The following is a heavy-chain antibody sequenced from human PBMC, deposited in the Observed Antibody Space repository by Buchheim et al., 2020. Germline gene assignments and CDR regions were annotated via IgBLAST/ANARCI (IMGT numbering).Heavy chain of an antibody. J-gene: IGHJ4*02. CDR1: GFTFSSYG. CDR2: IWYDGSNK. CDR3: AKGLGGGREYDYVWWSYRFYVN. V-gene: IGHV3-33*06. D-gene: IGHD3-16*02. Sequence: QVQLVESGGGVVQPGRSLRLSCAASGFTFSSYGMHWVRQAPGKGLEWVAVIWYDGSNKYYADSVKGRFTISRDNSNNTLLLEMSSLRPDDTVVYYCAKGLGGGREYDYVWWSYRFYVNWGQGTL.